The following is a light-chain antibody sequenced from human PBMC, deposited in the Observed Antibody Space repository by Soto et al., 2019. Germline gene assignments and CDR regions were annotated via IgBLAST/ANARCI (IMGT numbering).Light chain of an antibody. V-gene: IGLV1-40*01. Sequence: HSVLTQPPSVSGAPGQRVTISCIGATSDVHWYQHLPGTAPKLLIYGNNNRPSGVPDRFSGSKSGTSASLAITGLQAEDEADYYCQSFDSSLSALYVFGTGTKVTVL. CDR2: GNN. J-gene: IGLJ1*01. CDR1: GATSD. CDR3: QSFDSSLSALYV.